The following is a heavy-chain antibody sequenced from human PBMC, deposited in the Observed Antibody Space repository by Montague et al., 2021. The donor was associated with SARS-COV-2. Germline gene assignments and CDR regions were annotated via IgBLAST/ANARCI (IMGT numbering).Heavy chain of an antibody. CDR2: IYYSGST. J-gene: IGHJ6*02. CDR1: GGSISSSSYY. D-gene: IGHD6-13*01. V-gene: IGHV4-39*07. CDR3: ARVGRQQLVRLSGVDV. Sequence: SETLSLTCTVSGGSISSSSYYWGWIRQPPGKGLEWIGSIYYSGSTXYNPSLKSRVTISVDTSENQFSLKLSSVTAADTAVYYCARVGRQQLVRLSGVDVWGQGTPVTVSS.